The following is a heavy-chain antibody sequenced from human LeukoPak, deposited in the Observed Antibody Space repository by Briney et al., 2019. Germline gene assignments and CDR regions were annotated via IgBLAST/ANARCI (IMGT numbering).Heavy chain of an antibody. J-gene: IGHJ4*02. CDR2: ISSSSSYI. Sequence: PGGSLRLSCAASGFTFSSYSMTWVRQAPGKGLEWVSSISSSSSYIYYADSVKGRFTISRDNAKNSLYLQMNSLRAEDTAVYYCAKGSDYGDSSLDYWGRGTLVTVSS. D-gene: IGHD4-17*01. CDR1: GFTFSSYS. CDR3: AKGSDYGDSSLDY. V-gene: IGHV3-21*01.